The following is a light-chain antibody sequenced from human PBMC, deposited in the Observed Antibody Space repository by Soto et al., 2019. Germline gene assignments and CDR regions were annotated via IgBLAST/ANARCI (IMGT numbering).Light chain of an antibody. CDR3: ATWDDSMSGPV. J-gene: IGLJ7*01. CDR1: SSNIGSNY. Sequence: QAVLTQPPSASGTPGQRVTISCSGSSSNIGSNYVYWYQQLPGTAPTLLIYRNSQRPSGVPDRFSGSKSGTSASLAISGLRSEDEADYYCATWDDSMSGPVFDGGTQLTVL. V-gene: IGLV1-47*01. CDR2: RNS.